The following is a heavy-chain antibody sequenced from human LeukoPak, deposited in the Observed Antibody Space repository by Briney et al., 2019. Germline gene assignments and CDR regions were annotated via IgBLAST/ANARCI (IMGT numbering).Heavy chain of an antibody. CDR1: SGSVSTSSYY. CDR3: AREVVVVTAFDY. CDR2: IYYSGST. Sequence: TSETLSLTCTVSSGSVSTSSYYWGWIRQPPGKGLEWIGYIYYSGSTYYNPSLKSRVTISVDTSKNQFSLKLSSVTAADTAVYYCAREVVVVTAFDYWGQGTLVTVSS. D-gene: IGHD2-21*02. J-gene: IGHJ4*02. V-gene: IGHV4-31*03.